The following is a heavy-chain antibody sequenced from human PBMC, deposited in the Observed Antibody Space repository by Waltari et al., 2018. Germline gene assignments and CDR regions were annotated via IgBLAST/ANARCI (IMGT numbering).Heavy chain of an antibody. Sequence: QVQLVQSGAAVKKPGASVKVSCKVSGNTLTELSMHWVRQAPGKGLEWMGGFDPSDCETIYAQSFQVTVTMTEYTSTDTSSMEVSSLRSEHTAVYYCATSPIALFGTLYWGQGTLVTVSS. J-gene: IGHJ4*02. CDR3: ATSPIALFGTLY. V-gene: IGHV1-24*01. CDR2: FDPSDCET. D-gene: IGHD3-16*01. CDR1: GNTLTELS.